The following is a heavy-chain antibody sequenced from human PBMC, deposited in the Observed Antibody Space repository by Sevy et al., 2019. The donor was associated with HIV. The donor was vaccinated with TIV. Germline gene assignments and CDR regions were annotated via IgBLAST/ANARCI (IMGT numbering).Heavy chain of an antibody. CDR3: ARTVRSSSWYGDYFDY. Sequence: GGSLRLSCAASGFTFSNYAMHWVRQAPGKGLEWVSGISWNSGSIGYADSVKGRFTVSRDNGKNSLYLQMNSLRAEDMALYYCARTVRSSSWYGDYFDYWGQGTLVTVSS. CDR2: ISWNSGSI. J-gene: IGHJ4*02. D-gene: IGHD6-13*01. CDR1: GFTFSNYA. V-gene: IGHV3-9*03.